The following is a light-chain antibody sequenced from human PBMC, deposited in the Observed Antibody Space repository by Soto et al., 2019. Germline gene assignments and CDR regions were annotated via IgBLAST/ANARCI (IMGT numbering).Light chain of an antibody. Sequence: DIQMTQTPSSVSASVGDRVTITCRASQGISSRLAWYQQKPGNAPKLLIYTASSLQSGVPSRFSGSGSGTAFSLTISSLQPEDFAIYFCQQANSFPLTFGRGTNADI. CDR3: QQANSFPLT. V-gene: IGKV1D-12*01. CDR2: TAS. CDR1: QGISSR. J-gene: IGKJ4*01.